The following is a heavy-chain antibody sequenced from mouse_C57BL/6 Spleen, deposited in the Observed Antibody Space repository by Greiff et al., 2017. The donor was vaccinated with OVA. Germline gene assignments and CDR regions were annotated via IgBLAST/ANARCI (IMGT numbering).Heavy chain of an antibody. CDR1: GYAFSSSW. D-gene: IGHD2-4*01. J-gene: IGHJ3*01. CDR2: IYPGDGDT. Sequence: VKVVESGPELVKPGASVKISCKASGYAFSSSWMNWVKQRPGKGLEWIGRIYPGDGDTNYNGKFKGKATLTADKSSSTAYMQLSSLTSEDSAVYFCAKTYYDYDGFAYWGQGTLVTVSA. CDR3: AKTYYDYDGFAY. V-gene: IGHV1-82*01.